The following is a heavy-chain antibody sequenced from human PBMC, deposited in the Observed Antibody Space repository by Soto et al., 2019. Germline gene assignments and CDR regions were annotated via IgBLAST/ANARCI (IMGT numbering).Heavy chain of an antibody. J-gene: IGHJ5*02. V-gene: IGHV5-51*01. Sequence: GESLKISCKGSGYSFTSYWIGWVRQMPGKGLEWMGIIFPSDSDTRYSPSFQGQVTISADRSTSTVFLQWASLKASDTAVYFCARKDKSGYFNWFDPWGQGTLVTVS. CDR1: GYSFTSYW. CDR2: IFPSDSDT. D-gene: IGHD3-22*01. CDR3: ARKDKSGYFNWFDP.